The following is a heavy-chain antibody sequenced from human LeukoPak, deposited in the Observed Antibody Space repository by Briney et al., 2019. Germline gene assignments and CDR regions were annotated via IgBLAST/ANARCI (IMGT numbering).Heavy chain of an antibody. CDR2: ISWDGGST. V-gene: IGHV3-43D*03. CDR3: AKDNADTAMVYYMDV. D-gene: IGHD5-18*01. Sequence: GGSLRLSCAASGFTFDDYAMHWVRQAPGKGLEWVSLISWDGGSTYYADSVKGRFTISRDNSKNSLYLQMNSLRAEDTALYYCAKDNADTAMVYYMDVWGKGTTVTISS. J-gene: IGHJ6*03. CDR1: GFTFDDYA.